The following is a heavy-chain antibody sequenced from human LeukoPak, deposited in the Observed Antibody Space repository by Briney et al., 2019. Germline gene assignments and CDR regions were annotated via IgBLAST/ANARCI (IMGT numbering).Heavy chain of an antibody. CDR2: ISYEGSNK. D-gene: IGHD3-10*01. CDR3: ARGVGLWFGEDYFDY. CDR1: GFTFSSYG. Sequence: GGSLRLSCAASGFTFSSYGMHWVRQAPGKGLEWVAVISYEGSNKYYADSVKGRFTISRDNSKNTLYLQMNSLRAEDTAVYYCARGVGLWFGEDYFDYWGQGTLVTVSS. J-gene: IGHJ4*02. V-gene: IGHV3-30*03.